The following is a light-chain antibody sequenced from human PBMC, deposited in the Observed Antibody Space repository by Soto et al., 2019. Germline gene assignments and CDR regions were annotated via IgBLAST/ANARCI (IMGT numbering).Light chain of an antibody. CDR3: QYYDSSLTTFV. CDR1: SSNIGAEYD. V-gene: IGLV1-40*01. Sequence: QSVLTQPPSVSGAPGQRVAISCAGSSSNIGAEYDVHWYQQLPGTAPKSLIYGDNNRPSGVPDRFSGSKSGTSASLAITGLQHEDEADYYCQYYDSSLTTFVFGTGTKVTVL. J-gene: IGLJ1*01. CDR2: GDN.